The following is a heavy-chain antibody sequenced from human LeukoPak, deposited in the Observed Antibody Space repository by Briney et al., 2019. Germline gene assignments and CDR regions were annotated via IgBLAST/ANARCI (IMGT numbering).Heavy chain of an antibody. J-gene: IGHJ6*02. CDR3: ARDSYGMDV. V-gene: IGHV3-30-3*01. CDR1: GFIFSTYA. CDR2: ISYDGNKR. Sequence: GESLRLSCAASGFIFSTYAMHWVRQAPVKGLEWVAIISYDGNKRYYADSVKGRFTISRDNSKNTPYLQMNSLRAEDTAVYYCARDSYGMDVWGQGTTVTVSS.